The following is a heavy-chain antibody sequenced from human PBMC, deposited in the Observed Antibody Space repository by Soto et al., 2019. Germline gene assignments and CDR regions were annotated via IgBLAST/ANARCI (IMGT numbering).Heavy chain of an antibody. CDR1: GGSISSGDYY. D-gene: IGHD3-3*01. CDR2: IYYSGST. V-gene: IGHV4-30-4*01. Sequence: QVQLQESGPGLVKPSQTLSLTCTVSGGSISSGDYYWSWIRQPPGKGLEWIGYIYYSGSTYYNPSLKGRVTISVDTSKNQFSLKLSSVTAADTAVYYCARQRYDFWSGGNWFDPWGQGTLVTVSS. CDR3: ARQRYDFWSGGNWFDP. J-gene: IGHJ5*02.